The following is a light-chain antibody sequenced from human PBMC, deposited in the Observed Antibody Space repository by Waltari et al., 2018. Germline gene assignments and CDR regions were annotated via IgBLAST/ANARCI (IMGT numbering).Light chain of an antibody. CDR3: SSYAGSNSFDVV. V-gene: IGLV2-8*01. Sequence: QSALTQPPSASGSPGQSVTISCTGTSSDVGGYNYVSWYRQHPGKAPELMIFEVSKRPSGAPDLFSGSKSGTTASLTVSGLQAEDEADYYCSSYAGSNSFDVVFGGGTKLTVL. J-gene: IGLJ2*01. CDR2: EVS. CDR1: SSDVGGYNY.